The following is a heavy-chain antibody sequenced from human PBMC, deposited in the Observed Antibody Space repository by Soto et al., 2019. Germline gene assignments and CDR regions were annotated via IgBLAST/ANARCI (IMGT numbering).Heavy chain of an antibody. CDR1: GFIFSNAW. CDR2: IKSRADGGTI. J-gene: IGHJ4*02. D-gene: IGHD3-10*01. Sequence: GGSLRLSCVGSGFIFSNAWMNWVRQAPGKGLEWVGRIKSRADGGTIDYAAPVKGRFTISRDDSKNTLYLQMHSLETEDTAMYYCARPPTWDGESHYWGQGTLLTVSS. CDR3: ARPPTWDGESHY. V-gene: IGHV3-15*07.